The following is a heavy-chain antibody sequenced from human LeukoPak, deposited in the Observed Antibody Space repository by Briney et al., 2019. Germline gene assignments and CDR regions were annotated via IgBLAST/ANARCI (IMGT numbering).Heavy chain of an antibody. CDR1: GLTFSSYW. D-gene: IGHD4/OR15-4a*01. CDR3: VRGYGGNTFDY. CDR2: INSDGSST. Sequence: GGSLRLSCAASGLTFSSYWMHWVRHAPGKGLVWVSRINSDGSSTIYADAVKGRYTISRDNAKNTLYLQMNSLRAEDTAVYYCVRGYGGNTFDYWGQGTLATVSS. J-gene: IGHJ4*02. V-gene: IGHV3-74*01.